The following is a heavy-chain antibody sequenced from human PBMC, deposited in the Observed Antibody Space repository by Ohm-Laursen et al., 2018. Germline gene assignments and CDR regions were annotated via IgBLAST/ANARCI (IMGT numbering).Heavy chain of an antibody. CDR1: GFTFSSYA. D-gene: IGHD5-18*01. CDR2: ISGSGGST. J-gene: IGHJ6*02. Sequence: GQTLSLTCAASGFTFSSYAMSWVRQAPGKGLEWVSAISGSGGSTYYADSVKGRFTISRDNSKNTLYLQMNSLRAEDTAVYYCAKAKRPGYSYGTLYYYYYGMDVWGQGTTVTVS. V-gene: IGHV3-23*01. CDR3: AKAKRPGYSYGTLYYYYYGMDV.